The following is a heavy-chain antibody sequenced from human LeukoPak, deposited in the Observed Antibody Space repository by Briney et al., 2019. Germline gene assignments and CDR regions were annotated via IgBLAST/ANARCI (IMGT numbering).Heavy chain of an antibody. V-gene: IGHV3-48*02. D-gene: IGHD3-22*01. J-gene: IGHJ5*01. CDR1: GFSLSSYS. CDR3: AREVHYYDSSGYPDS. Sequence: GGSLRLSCAASGFSLSSYSMNWVRQALGKGLEWVSYISGSSSTIYYADSVKGRFTISRDNAKNSLYLQMNSLRDEDTAVYYCAREVHYYDSSGYPDSWGQGTLVTVSS. CDR2: ISGSSSTI.